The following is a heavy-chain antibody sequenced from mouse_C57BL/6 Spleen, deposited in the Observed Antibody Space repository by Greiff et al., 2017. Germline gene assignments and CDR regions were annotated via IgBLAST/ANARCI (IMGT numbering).Heavy chain of an antibody. CDR1: GYTFTSYW. CDR3: ARGGVMIRRAMDY. V-gene: IGHV1-50*01. CDR2: IDPSDSYT. D-gene: IGHD2-4*01. J-gene: IGHJ4*01. Sequence: QVQLQQPGAELVKPGASVKLSCKASGYTFTSYWMQWVKQRPGQGLEWIGEIDPSDSYTNYNQKFKGKATLTVDTSSSTAYMQLSSLTSEDSAVYYCARGGVMIRRAMDYWGQGTSVTVSS.